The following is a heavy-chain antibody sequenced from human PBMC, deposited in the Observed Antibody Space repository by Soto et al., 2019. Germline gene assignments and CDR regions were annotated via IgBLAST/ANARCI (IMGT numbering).Heavy chain of an antibody. D-gene: IGHD3-22*01. CDR3: ARDYYDSSGYYYGMDV. Sequence: SVKVSCKASGGTFSSYAISWVRQAPGQGLEWMGGIIPIFGTANYAQKFQGRVTITADESTSTAYMELGSLRSEDTAVYYCARDYYDSSGYYYGMDVWGQGTTVTVSS. V-gene: IGHV1-69*13. J-gene: IGHJ6*02. CDR1: GGTFSSYA. CDR2: IIPIFGTA.